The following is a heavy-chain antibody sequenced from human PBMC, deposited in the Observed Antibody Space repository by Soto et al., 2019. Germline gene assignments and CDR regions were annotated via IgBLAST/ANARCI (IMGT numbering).Heavy chain of an antibody. CDR3: ERHVTAGISVGWFDH. J-gene: IGHJ5*02. V-gene: IGHV4-39*01. CDR1: GGSISRSTYY. Sequence: SQTLSPTCTVSGGSISRSTYYWAWLPHPPGKGLEWIGRIYYSRNTYNSPSLKSPFTISVDTSQHQFSLKLSSVTTADTAVFCGERHVTAGISVGWFDHWGQGTLVTVSS. CDR2: IYYSRNT. D-gene: IGHD6-13*01.